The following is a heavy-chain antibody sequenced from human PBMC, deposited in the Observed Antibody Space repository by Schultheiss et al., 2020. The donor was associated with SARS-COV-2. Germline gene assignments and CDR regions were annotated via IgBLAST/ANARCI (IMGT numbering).Heavy chain of an antibody. V-gene: IGHV3-53*04. CDR1: GFTVSSNY. J-gene: IGHJ6*02. CDR3: AREPVATVVTRYYYYGMDV. Sequence: GGSLRLSCAASGFTVSSNYMSWVRQAPGKGLEWVSVIYSGGSTYYADSVKGRFTISRHNSKNTLYLQMNSLRAEDTAVYYCAREPVATVVTRYYYYGMDVWGQGTTVTVSS. CDR2: IYSGGST. D-gene: IGHD4-23*01.